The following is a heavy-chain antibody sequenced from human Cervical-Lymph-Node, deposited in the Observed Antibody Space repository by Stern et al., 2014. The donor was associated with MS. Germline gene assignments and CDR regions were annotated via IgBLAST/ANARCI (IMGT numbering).Heavy chain of an antibody. J-gene: IGHJ3*02. CDR1: GFSLSTSGVG. CDR2: IYWDDDK. Sequence: QDTLKESGPTLVKPTQTLTLTCTFSGFSLSTSGVGVGWIRQPPGKALEWLALIYWDDDKRYSPSLKSRLTITKDTSKNQVVLTMTNMDPVDTATYYCAHEVVAATGDAFDIWGQGTMVTVSS. D-gene: IGHD2-15*01. CDR3: AHEVVAATGDAFDI. V-gene: IGHV2-5*02.